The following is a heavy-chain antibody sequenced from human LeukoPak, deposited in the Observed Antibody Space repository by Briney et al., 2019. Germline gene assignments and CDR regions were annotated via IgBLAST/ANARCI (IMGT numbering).Heavy chain of an antibody. CDR2: FSGSGGST. Sequence: GGSLRLSRAASGFTFSNYAMSWVRQAPGKGLEWVSAFSGSGGSTYYADSVKGRFTISRDNSKNTLYLQMNSLRAEDTAVYFCATSGLSRFGFWGQGTLVTVSS. D-gene: IGHD2/OR15-2a*01. V-gene: IGHV3-23*01. CDR3: ATSGLSRFGF. J-gene: IGHJ4*02. CDR1: GFTFSNYA.